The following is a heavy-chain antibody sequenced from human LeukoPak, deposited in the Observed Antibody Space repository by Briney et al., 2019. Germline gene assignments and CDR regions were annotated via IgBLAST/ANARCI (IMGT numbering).Heavy chain of an antibody. V-gene: IGHV1-2*02. J-gene: IGHJ6*03. CDR1: GYTFTGYY. CDR3: AGSFGTDYYYMDV. Sequence: ASVKVSCKASGYTFTGYYMHWVRQAPGQGLEWMGWINPNSGGTNYAQKFQGRVTMTRDTSISTAYMELSRLRSDDTAVYYCAGSFGTDYYYMDVWGKGTTVTVSS. D-gene: IGHD2/OR15-2a*01. CDR2: INPNSGGT.